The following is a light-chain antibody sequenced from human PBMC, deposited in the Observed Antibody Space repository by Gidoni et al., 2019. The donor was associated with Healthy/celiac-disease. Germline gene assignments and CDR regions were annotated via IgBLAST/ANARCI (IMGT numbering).Light chain of an antibody. Sequence: DIQITQSPSSLSASVGDRVTITCRASQSISSYLNWYQQKPGKAPKLLIYAASSLQSGVPSRFSGSGSGTDFTLTISSLQPEEFATYYGQQSYSTPLTFGGGTKVEIK. CDR2: AAS. CDR1: QSISSY. V-gene: IGKV1-39*01. J-gene: IGKJ4*02. CDR3: QQSYSTPLT.